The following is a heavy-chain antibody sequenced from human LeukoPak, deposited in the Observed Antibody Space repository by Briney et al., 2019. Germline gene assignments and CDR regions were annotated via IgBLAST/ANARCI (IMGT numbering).Heavy chain of an antibody. J-gene: IGHJ4*02. D-gene: IGHD3-22*01. Sequence: GGSLRLSCAASGFTFSSYAMSWIRQGPGKGLEWVSGISDSGGSTYCADSVKGRFTISRDNSKNTLYLQMNSLRAEDTAVYYCANSLGYYDSSGYYPDYWGQGTLVTVSS. V-gene: IGHV3-23*01. CDR2: ISDSGGST. CDR1: GFTFSSYA. CDR3: ANSLGYYDSSGYYPDY.